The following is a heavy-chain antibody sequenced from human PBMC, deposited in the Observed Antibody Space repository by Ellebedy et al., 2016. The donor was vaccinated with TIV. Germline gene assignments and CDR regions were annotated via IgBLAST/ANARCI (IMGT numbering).Heavy chain of an antibody. CDR1: GFTFDDYA. J-gene: IGHJ4*02. CDR3: ARDLRITARDYYLDY. Sequence: SLKISXAASGFTFDDYAMHWVRQAPGKGLEWVSGISWNSGTTDYADFVKGRFTISRDNAKNSLYLQMNRLRADDTAFYYCARDLRITARDYYLDYWGQGNLVTVSS. CDR2: ISWNSGTT. V-gene: IGHV3-9*01. D-gene: IGHD6-6*01.